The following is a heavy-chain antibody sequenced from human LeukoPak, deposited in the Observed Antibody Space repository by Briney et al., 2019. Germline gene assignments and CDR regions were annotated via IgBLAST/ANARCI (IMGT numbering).Heavy chain of an antibody. CDR3: ATGQFGVLIIGYYYYYLDV. CDR1: GFTFSSYA. Sequence: PGGSLRLSCAASGFTFSSYAMSWVRQAPGKGLEWVSAISGSGGSTYYADSVKGRFTISRDNSKNTLYLQMNSLRAEDTAVYYYATGQFGVLIIGYYYYYLDVWGKGTTVTVSS. D-gene: IGHD3-3*01. V-gene: IGHV3-23*01. J-gene: IGHJ6*03. CDR2: ISGSGGST.